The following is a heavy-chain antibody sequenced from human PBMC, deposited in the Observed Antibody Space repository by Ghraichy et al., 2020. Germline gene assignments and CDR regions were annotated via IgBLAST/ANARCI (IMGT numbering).Heavy chain of an antibody. J-gene: IGHJ4*02. CDR1: GFTFSSYA. Sequence: GESLNISCAASGFTFSSYAMHWVRQAPGKGLEWVAVISYDGSNKYYADSVKGRFTISRDNSKNTLYLQMNSLRAEDTAVYYCARETGYLFDYWGQGTLVTVSS. CDR2: ISYDGSNK. CDR3: ARETGYLFDY. D-gene: IGHD1-14*01. V-gene: IGHV3-30*04.